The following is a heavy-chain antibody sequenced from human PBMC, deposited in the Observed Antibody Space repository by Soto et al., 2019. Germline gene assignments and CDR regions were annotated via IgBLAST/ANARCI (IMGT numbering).Heavy chain of an antibody. CDR1: EFTFSGRS. CDR3: ARGCFGPDV. CDR2: IDKVGTDS. Sequence: EVQLVESGGGLVKHGGSLRLSCAASEFTFSGRSVHWVRQAPGKGLVWVSGIDKVGTDSTYADSLKGRFTSSRDNATNTVYLPMNSLIVDATAGYYCARGCFGPDVWGKGTTVTVSS. J-gene: IGHJ6*03. D-gene: IGHD3-10*01. V-gene: IGHV3-74*01.